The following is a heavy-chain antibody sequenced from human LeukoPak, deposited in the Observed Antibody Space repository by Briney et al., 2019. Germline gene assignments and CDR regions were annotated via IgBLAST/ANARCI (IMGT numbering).Heavy chain of an antibody. CDR1: GYTFTGYY. Sequence: ASVKVSCKASGYTFTGYYMHWVRQAPGQGLEWMGRINPNSGGTNYAQKFQGRVTMTRDTSISTAYMELSRLRSDDTAVYYCASAGAIGYCSGGSCYGDYWGQGTLVTVSS. CDR2: INPNSGGT. CDR3: ASAGAIGYCSGGSCYGDY. D-gene: IGHD2-15*01. J-gene: IGHJ4*02. V-gene: IGHV1-2*06.